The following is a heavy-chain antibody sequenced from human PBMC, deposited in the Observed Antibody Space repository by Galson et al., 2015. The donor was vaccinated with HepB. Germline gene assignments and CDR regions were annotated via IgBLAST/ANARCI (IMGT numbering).Heavy chain of an antibody. CDR2: ISYDGSNK. Sequence: SLRLSCAASGFTFSSYGMHWVRQAPGKGLEWVAVISYDGSNKYYADSVKGRFTISRDNSKNTLYLQMNSLRAEDTAVYYCAKDGRSYYGSGSYYRGDAFDIWGQGTMVTVSS. D-gene: IGHD3-10*01. CDR1: GFTFSSYG. CDR3: AKDGRSYYGSGSYYRGDAFDI. J-gene: IGHJ3*02. V-gene: IGHV3-30*18.